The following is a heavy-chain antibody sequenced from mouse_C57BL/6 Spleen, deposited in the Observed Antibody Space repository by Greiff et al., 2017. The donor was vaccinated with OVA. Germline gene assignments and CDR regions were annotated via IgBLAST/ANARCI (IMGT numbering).Heavy chain of an antibody. CDR3: TREGYDGYFDY. V-gene: IGHV5-9-1*02. Sequence: EVMLVESGEGLVKPGGSLKLSCAASGFTFSSYAMSWVRQTPEKRLEWVAYISSGGDYIYYADTVKGRFTISRDNARNTLYLQMSSLKSEDTAMYYCTREGYDGYFDYWGQGTTLTVSS. CDR1: GFTFSSYA. CDR2: ISSGGDYI. J-gene: IGHJ2*01. D-gene: IGHD2-2*01.